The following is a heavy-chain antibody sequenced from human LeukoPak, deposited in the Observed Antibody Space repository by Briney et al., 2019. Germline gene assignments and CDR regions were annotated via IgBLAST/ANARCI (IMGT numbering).Heavy chain of an antibody. D-gene: IGHD1-26*01. CDR1: GYTFTSFG. CDR2: ISTYNGNT. CDR3: AREEGGSYQYGMDV. J-gene: IGHJ6*02. V-gene: IGHV1-18*01. Sequence: GASVKVSCKASGYTFTSFGITWVRQAPGQGLEWMGWISTYNGNTNYAQKLQGRFTTTTDTSTKTAYMELRSLRSDDTAVYYCAREEGGSYQYGMDVWGQGTTVTVSS.